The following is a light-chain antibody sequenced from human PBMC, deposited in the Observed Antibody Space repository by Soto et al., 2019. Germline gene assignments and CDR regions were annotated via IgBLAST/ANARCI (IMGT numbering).Light chain of an antibody. CDR2: TAS. V-gene: IGKV1-12*01. CDR3: QQAYSVPLI. CDR1: QGISSW. Sequence: DIQMPQSPSSVSASVGDRVTITCRASQGISSWLAWYQQKPGKAPNLLIHTASSLQSGVPSRYSGSGSGADFTLIISSLQPEDFATWYCQQAYSVPLIFGGGTKVEIK. J-gene: IGKJ4*01.